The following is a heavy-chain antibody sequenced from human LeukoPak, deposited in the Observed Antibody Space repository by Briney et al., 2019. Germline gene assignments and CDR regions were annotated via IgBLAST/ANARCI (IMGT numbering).Heavy chain of an antibody. CDR2: ISSSSSYI. CDR1: GLTFSSCA. D-gene: IGHD6-6*01. CDR3: ARVWESYSSSPCDY. Sequence: GRSLTLSCAASGLTFSSCAMSSVRHDPGKGLEWVSSISSSSSYIYYAGSVKGRFTISRDNAKNSLYLQMNSLRAEDTAVYYCARVWESYSSSPCDYWGQGTLVTVSS. V-gene: IGHV3-21*01. J-gene: IGHJ4*02.